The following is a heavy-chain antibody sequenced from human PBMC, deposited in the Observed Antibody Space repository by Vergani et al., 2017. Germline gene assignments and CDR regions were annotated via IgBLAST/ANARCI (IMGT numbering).Heavy chain of an antibody. V-gene: IGHV1-69*01. CDR1: GGTFSSYA. CDR3: ARLPDEYSIFYYYMDV. D-gene: IGHD6-6*01. J-gene: IGHJ6*03. CDR2: IIPIFGTA. Sequence: QVQLVQSGAEVKKPGSSVKVSCKASGGTFSSYAISWVRQASGQGLEWMGGIIPIFGTANYAQKFQGRVTITADESTSTAYMELSSLRSEDTAVYYCARLPDEYSIFYYYMDVWGKGTTVTVSS.